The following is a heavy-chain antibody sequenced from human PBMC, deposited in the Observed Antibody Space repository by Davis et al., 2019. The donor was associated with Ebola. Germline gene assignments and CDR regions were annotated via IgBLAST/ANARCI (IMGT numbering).Heavy chain of an antibody. CDR2: ISYDGSNK. D-gene: IGHD6-13*01. CDR3: AKDFAPSYSSSWYVLGFDY. Sequence: GGSLRLSCAASGFTFSSYGMHWVRQAPGKGLEWVAVISYDGSNKYYADSVKGRFTISRDNSKNSLYLQMNSLRTEDTALYYCAKDFAPSYSSSWYVLGFDYWGQGTLVTVSS. CDR1: GFTFSSYG. V-gene: IGHV3-30*18. J-gene: IGHJ4*02.